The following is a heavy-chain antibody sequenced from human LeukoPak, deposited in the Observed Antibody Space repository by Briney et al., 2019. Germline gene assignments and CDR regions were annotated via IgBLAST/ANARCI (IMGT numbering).Heavy chain of an antibody. CDR3: ARVGFHYDFRESVSWFDP. J-gene: IGHJ5*02. CDR1: GGSISSGSYY. V-gene: IGHV4-61*02. Sequence: SETLSVTCTVSGGSISSGSYYGSWIRQPAGKGLEWIGRIYTSGSTNYNPSLKSRVTISVDTSKNQFSLKLSSVTAADTAVYYCARVGFHYDFRESVSWFDPWGQGTLVTVSS. CDR2: IYTSGST. D-gene: IGHD3-3*01.